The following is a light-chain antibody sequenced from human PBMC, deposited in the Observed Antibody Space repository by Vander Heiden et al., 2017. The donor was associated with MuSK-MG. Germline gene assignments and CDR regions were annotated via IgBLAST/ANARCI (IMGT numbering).Light chain of an antibody. V-gene: IGLV1-40*01. CDR2: DNN. CDR3: QCYDSSLTGSVL. Sequence: QSVLTQPPSASGDPRKRVSLPRTGCCTYIGAGHDVHWYHQLPGTAPTLLIYDNNNRPSGVPDRFSGSKSGTSASLAIAGLQAEDEADYYCQCYDSSLTGSVLFGGGTKLTVL. CDR1: CTYIGAGHD. J-gene: IGLJ2*01.